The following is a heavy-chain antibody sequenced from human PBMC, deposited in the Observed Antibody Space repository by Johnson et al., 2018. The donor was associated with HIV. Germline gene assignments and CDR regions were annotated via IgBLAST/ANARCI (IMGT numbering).Heavy chain of an antibody. Sequence: VQLVESGGGVVQPGGSLRLSCSASGFTVSSNYMSWVRQAPGKGLEWVSVIYSGGSTYYVASVKGRFTISRDNAKNSLYLQMNSLRAEDTAVYYCARDSSYGSNDAFDIWGQGTMVTVSS. CDR3: ARDSSYGSNDAFDI. CDR2: IYSGGST. V-gene: IGHV3-66*01. CDR1: GFTVSSNY. D-gene: IGHD5-18*01. J-gene: IGHJ3*02.